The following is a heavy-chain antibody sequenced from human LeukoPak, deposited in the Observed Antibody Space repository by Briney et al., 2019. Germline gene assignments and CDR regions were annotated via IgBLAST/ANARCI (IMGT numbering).Heavy chain of an antibody. V-gene: IGHV6-1*01. CDR2: TYYRSKWYN. J-gene: IGHJ4*02. Sequence: SQTLSLTCAISGDSVSSNSAAWTWIRQSPSRGLEWLGRTYYRSKWYNDYAVSVKSRITINPDTSKNQFSLQLNSVTPEDTAVYYCARTLSDCSGGSCYSFFSYFDYWGQGTLVTVSS. D-gene: IGHD2-15*01. CDR3: ARTLSDCSGGSCYSFFSYFDY. CDR1: GDSVSSNSAA.